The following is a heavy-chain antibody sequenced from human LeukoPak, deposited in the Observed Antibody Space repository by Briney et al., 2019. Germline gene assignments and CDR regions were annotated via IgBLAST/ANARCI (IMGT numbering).Heavy chain of an antibody. D-gene: IGHD2-15*01. CDR3: ARDRRPCSGGSCRAAYYYYGMDV. V-gene: IGHV1-8*01. CDR2: MNPISHNT. J-gene: IGHJ6*02. CDR1: GYIFSSYD. Sequence: GASVKVSCKASGYIFSSYDFIWVRQAAGQGLEWMGWMNPISHNTGYAQKFRGRVTMTADSSISTAYMELTSLISEDTAVYYCARDRRPCSGGSCRAAYYYYGMDVWGQGTTVTVSS.